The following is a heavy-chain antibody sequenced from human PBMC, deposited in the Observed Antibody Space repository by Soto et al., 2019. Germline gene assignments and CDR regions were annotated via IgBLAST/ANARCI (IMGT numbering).Heavy chain of an antibody. V-gene: IGHV4-34*01. CDR3: AEYSSGYHWFDP. CDR2: INHSGNT. CDR1: GGSFSGYS. D-gene: IGHD3-22*01. Sequence: PSETLSLTCAVYGGSFSGYSWTWIRQPPGKGLEWIGEINHSGNTKYNPSLKSRVTISVDTSKNQFSVKLSSVTAADTAVYYCAEYSSGYHWFDPLGQGTLVTVSS. J-gene: IGHJ5*02.